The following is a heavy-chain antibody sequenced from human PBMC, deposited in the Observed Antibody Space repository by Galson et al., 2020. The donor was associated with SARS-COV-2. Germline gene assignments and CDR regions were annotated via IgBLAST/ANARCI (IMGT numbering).Heavy chain of an antibody. V-gene: IGHV3-13*04. J-gene: IGHJ5*02. CDR3: ASGLVDRKTGNSRWFDP. D-gene: IGHD2-21*01. CDR1: GFAFGSYN. CDR2: IGAAGDK. Sequence: QAGGSLRLSCAASGFAFGSYNMHWVRQFAGQGLEWVATIGAAGDKYYADSVKGRFTISRENARNSLYLQMNRLRLGDTAVYYCASGLVDRKTGNSRWFDPWGQGTRVTVSS.